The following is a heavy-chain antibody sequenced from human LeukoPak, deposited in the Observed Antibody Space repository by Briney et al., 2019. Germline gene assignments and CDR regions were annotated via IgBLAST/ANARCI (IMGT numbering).Heavy chain of an antibody. CDR3: ARGIRTVLPVVRYYFDY. CDR1: GYTFTSYD. V-gene: IGHV1-8*01. Sequence: ASVTVSWKASGYTFTSYDINWVRQANGQGLEWMGWMNPNSGNTGYAQKFEGRVTMTRHTPISTAYMELSSLRSQDTAVYYCARGIRTVLPVVRYYFDYWGQGTLVTVSS. CDR2: MNPNSGNT. J-gene: IGHJ4*02. D-gene: IGHD2-15*01.